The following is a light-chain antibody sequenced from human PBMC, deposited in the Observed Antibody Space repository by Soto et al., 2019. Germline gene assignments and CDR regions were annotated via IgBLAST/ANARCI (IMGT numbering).Light chain of an antibody. J-gene: IGKJ1*01. CDR2: GAS. Sequence: EIVMTQSPATLSVSPGERATLSCRASQSVSSNLAWYQQKPGQAPRVRIYGASTRATGIPARFSGSGTGTEFTTTISRLQSEDFAVYYYQHYNNWPRTFGQGTKVEIK. V-gene: IGKV3-15*01. CDR1: QSVSSN. CDR3: QHYNNWPRT.